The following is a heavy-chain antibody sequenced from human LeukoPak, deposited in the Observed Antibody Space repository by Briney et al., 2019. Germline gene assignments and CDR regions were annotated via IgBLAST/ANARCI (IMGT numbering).Heavy chain of an antibody. J-gene: IGHJ4*02. CDR3: ARDHNDYGDSYFDY. Sequence: SETLSLICTVSGGSISSYYWSWIRQPPGKGLEWIGYIYYSGSTNYSPSLKSRVTISVDTSKNQFSLKLSSVTAADTAVYYCARDHNDYGDSYFDYWGQGTLVTVSS. V-gene: IGHV4-59*01. CDR2: IYYSGST. CDR1: GGSISSYY. D-gene: IGHD4-17*01.